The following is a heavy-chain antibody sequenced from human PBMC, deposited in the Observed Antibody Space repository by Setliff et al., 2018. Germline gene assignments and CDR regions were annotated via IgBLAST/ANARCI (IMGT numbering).Heavy chain of an antibody. CDR3: ARDIGQPYYFES. V-gene: IGHV4-4*07. CDR2: MIVSGGA. Sequence: SETLSLTCTVSGGSVTESFWSWIRQPAGRGLEWIGRMIVSGGADYNPSLKSRVTMSVDSPNNKFSLNLSSVSAADTAVYYCARDIGQPYYFESWGLGTLVTVSS. J-gene: IGHJ4*02. CDR1: GGSVTESF. D-gene: IGHD1-1*01.